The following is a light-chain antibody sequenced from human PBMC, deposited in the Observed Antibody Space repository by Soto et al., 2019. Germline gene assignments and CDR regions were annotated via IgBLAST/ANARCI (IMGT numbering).Light chain of an antibody. J-gene: IGLJ1*01. CDR1: SSDVGGYNY. V-gene: IGLV2-8*01. CDR2: EVS. Sequence: QSALTQPPSASGSPGQSVTISCTGTSSDVGGYNYVSWYQQHPGKAPKLIIYEVSKRPSGVPDRFSGSKSGSTASLTVSGLQAVDEADYYCSSYAGSNIHYVFGTGTKVTVL. CDR3: SSYAGSNIHYV.